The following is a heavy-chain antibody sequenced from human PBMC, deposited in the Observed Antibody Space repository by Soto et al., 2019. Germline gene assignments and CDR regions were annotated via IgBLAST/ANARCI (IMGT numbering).Heavy chain of an antibody. CDR1: CFPFGDSY. J-gene: IGHJ6*01. CDR2: ITFSGNTV. CDR3: ARVSWREKYGMDV. Sequence: LSRGAACFPFGDSYMLCILQAPGKGLECISYITFSGNTVYYADSLKGRFTISRDNAKNSLYLQMNRLRAEDTAVYYCARVSWREKYGMDVWGQGTTVTGSS. V-gene: IGHV3-11*01.